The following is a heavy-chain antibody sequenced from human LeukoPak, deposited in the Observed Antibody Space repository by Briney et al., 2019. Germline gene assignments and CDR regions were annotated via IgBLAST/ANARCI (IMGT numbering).Heavy chain of an antibody. V-gene: IGHV3-66*01. D-gene: IGHD3-22*01. CDR3: ARGLGDSSGYYFGYFDY. Sequence: GGSLRLSCAASGFTVSSNYMSWVRQAPGKGLEWVSVIYSGGSTYYADSVKDRFTISRDNSKNTLYLQMNSLRAEDTAVYYCARGLGDSSGYYFGYFDYWGQGTLVTVSS. J-gene: IGHJ4*02. CDR2: IYSGGST. CDR1: GFTVSSNY.